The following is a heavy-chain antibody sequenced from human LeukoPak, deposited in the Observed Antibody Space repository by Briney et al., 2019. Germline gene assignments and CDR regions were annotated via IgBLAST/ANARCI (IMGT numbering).Heavy chain of an antibody. J-gene: IGHJ4*02. CDR3: ARAQGQWLVLDY. V-gene: IGHV3-7*02. CDR2: IKPDGSEK. Sequence: GGSPRLSCAASGFTFSGYWMSWVRQAPGKGLEWVANIKPDGSEKYYVDSVKGRFTISRDNAKNSLYLQMNGLRAEDTAVYYCARAQGQWLVLDYWGQGTLVTVSS. CDR1: GFTFSGYW. D-gene: IGHD6-19*01.